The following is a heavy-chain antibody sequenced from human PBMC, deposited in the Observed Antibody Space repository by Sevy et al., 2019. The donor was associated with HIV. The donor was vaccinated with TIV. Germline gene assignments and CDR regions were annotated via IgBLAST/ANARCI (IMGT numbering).Heavy chain of an antibody. J-gene: IGHJ6*02. V-gene: IGHV3-11*01. Sequence: GGSLRLSCAASGFTLSDYYMSWIRQAPGKGLEWVSYISGSGSDIYYADSVKGRFSVSRVNAKNSLYLQMNSLRAEDTAVYYCARDHVKDGDLGDYYYFAMDVWGQGTTVTVSS. D-gene: IGHD4-17*01. CDR3: ARDHVKDGDLGDYYYFAMDV. CDR1: GFTLSDYY. CDR2: ISGSGSDI.